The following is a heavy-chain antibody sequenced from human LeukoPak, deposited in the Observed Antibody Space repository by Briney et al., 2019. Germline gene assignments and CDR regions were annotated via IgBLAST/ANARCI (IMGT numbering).Heavy chain of an antibody. V-gene: IGHV1-2*06. CDR3: ARQADYFDNSGHYYVGGLNP. J-gene: IGHJ5*02. CDR2: INADSGDT. Sequence: ASVKVSCKASRYIFTGFNFHWVRQAPGQGLEWMGRINADSGDTDLAQKFQGRITMTRDTSVSTTYMELTGLISDDTAIYYCARQADYFDNSGHYYVGGLNPWGRGTLVTVSS. D-gene: IGHD3-22*01. CDR1: RYIFTGFN.